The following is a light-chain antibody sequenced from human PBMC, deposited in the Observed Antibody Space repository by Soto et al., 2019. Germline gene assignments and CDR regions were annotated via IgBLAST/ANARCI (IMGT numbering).Light chain of an antibody. CDR2: GAS. CDR1: QSVSSSY. V-gene: IGKV3-20*01. J-gene: IGKJ1*01. Sequence: EIVLTQSPGTLSLSLGERATLSCRASQSVSSSYLAWYQQKPGQAPRLLIYGASSRATGIPDRFSGSGSGTEFTLTISSLQSEDFAVYYCQQYNNWPRTFGQGTKVDIK. CDR3: QQYNNWPRT.